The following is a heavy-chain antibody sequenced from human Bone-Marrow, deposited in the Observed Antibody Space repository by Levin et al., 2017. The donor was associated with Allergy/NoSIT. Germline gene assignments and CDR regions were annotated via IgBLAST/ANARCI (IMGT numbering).Heavy chain of an antibody. CDR2: IRSESGSTK. CDR3: ARDCCEGALCYYGMDV. CDR1: GRLTFSCYE. Sequence: GESLKISCAASGRLTFSCYEMIWVRQPPGRGRAWISYIRSESGSTKYYDDPVKGRFTISRDNDKTSLYLEMNSLRAEDTAVYYCARDCCEGALCYYGMDVWGQGTTVTVSS. V-gene: IGHV3-48*03. J-gene: IGHJ6*02. D-gene: IGHD1-26*01.